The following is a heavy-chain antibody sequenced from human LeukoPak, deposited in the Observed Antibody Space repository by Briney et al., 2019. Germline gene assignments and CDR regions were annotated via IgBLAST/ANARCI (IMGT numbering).Heavy chain of an antibody. CDR3: ARAVYRSGGYYFDY. J-gene: IGHJ4*02. CDR1: AFTFSSYA. V-gene: IGHV3-30*04. Sequence: GGSLRVSCAATAFTFSSYAMKWVCQAPGKGLEWVAVISYDGSDKHYADSVKGRFTISRDNSKNTLYLQMNSLRADDTAVYYCARAVYRSGGYYFDYWGQGTLVIVSS. D-gene: IGHD6-19*01. CDR2: ISYDGSDK.